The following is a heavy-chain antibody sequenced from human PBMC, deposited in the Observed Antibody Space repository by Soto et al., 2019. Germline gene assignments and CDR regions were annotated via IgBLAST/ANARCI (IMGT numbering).Heavy chain of an antibody. CDR3: ARDSSYYYDSGSYQGLDY. Sequence: SETLSLTCTVSGGSISSGGYYWSWIRQHPGKGLEWIGYIYYSGSTYYNPSLKSRVTISVDTSKNQFSLKLSSVTAADTAVYYCARDSSYYYDSGSYQGLDYWGQGTLVTLGS. J-gene: IGHJ4*02. D-gene: IGHD3-10*01. V-gene: IGHV4-31*03. CDR2: IYYSGST. CDR1: GGSISSGGYY.